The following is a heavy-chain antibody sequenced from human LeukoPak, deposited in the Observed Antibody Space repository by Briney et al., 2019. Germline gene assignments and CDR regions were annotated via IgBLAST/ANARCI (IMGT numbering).Heavy chain of an antibody. CDR1: GSTFRNHA. J-gene: IGHJ6*03. D-gene: IGHD3-10*01. CDR2: ISHDGTND. CDR3: VGSPTYYYMDV. Sequence: PGGSLRLSCAASGSTFRNHAIHWVRQAPGKGLEWVTVISHDGTNDYYRDSVKGRFTISRDNSKNTVLLQMNSLSPDDTAVYYCVGSPTYYYMDVWARGPRSPSP. V-gene: IGHV3-30*04.